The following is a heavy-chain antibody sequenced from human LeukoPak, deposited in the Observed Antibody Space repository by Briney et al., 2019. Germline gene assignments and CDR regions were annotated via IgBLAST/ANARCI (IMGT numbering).Heavy chain of an antibody. V-gene: IGHV4-4*07. J-gene: IGHJ6*03. D-gene: IGHD6-13*01. CDR2: IYTSGST. CDR3: ASGAAAGTPQNYYYYYMDV. Sequence: SETLSLTCTVSGGSISSYYWSWIRQPAGKGLEWIGRIYTSGSTNYNPSLKSRVTMSVDTSKNQFSLKLSSVTAADTAVYYCASGAAAGTPQNYYYYYMDVWGKGTTVTISS. CDR1: GGSISSYY.